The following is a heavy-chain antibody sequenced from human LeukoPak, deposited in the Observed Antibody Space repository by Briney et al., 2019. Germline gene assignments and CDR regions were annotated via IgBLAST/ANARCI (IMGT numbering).Heavy chain of an antibody. CDR1: GFTFSSYS. Sequence: GGSLRLSCAASGFTFSSYSMNWVRQAPGKGLEWVSSISSSSYIYYADSVKGRFTISRDNAKNSLYLQMNSLRAEDTPVYYCARDVDRLAQMPYYFDYWGQGTLVTVSS. D-gene: IGHD1-14*01. CDR2: ISSSSYI. CDR3: ARDVDRLAQMPYYFDY. J-gene: IGHJ4*02. V-gene: IGHV3-21*01.